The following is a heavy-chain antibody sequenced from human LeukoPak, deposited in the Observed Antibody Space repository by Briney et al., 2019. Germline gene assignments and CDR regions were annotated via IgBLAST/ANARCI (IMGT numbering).Heavy chain of an antibody. Sequence: SETLSLTCAVYGGSFSGYYWNWIRQPPGKGLEWIGYIYYTGSTNYNPSLKSRVTMSVDTSKNQFSLNLKSVTPEDTAVYYCARNLIPEQLVLNFWGQGTLVTVSS. CDR2: IYYTGST. J-gene: IGHJ4*02. V-gene: IGHV4-59*01. CDR1: GGSFSGYY. D-gene: IGHD6-13*01. CDR3: ARNLIPEQLVLNF.